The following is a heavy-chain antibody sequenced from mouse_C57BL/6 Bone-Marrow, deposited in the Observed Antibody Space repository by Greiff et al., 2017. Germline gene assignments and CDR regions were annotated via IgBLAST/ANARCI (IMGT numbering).Heavy chain of an antibody. CDR1: GFTFSGYA. J-gene: IGHJ3*01. D-gene: IGHD2-4*01. Sequence: EVQGVESGGGLVKPGGSLKLSCAASGFTFSGYAMSWVRQTPEKRLEWVATISDGGSYTYYPDNVKGRFTISRDNAKNNLYLQMSHLKSEDTALYYCAREGLRAWFAYWGQGTLVTVSA. V-gene: IGHV5-4*01. CDR3: AREGLRAWFAY. CDR2: ISDGGSYT.